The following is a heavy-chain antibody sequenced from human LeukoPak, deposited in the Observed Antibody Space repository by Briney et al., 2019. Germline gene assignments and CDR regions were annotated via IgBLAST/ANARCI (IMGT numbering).Heavy chain of an antibody. D-gene: IGHD3-22*01. J-gene: IGHJ4*02. CDR2: IKQDGSEK. CDR3: ARDDYYDSSGYYYGHYFDY. CDR1: GFTFSSYW. V-gene: IGHV3-7*01. Sequence: GGSLRLSCAASGFTFSSYWMSWVRQAPGKGLEWVANIKQDGSEKYYVDSVKGRFTISRDNAKNSLYLQMNSLRAEDTAVYYCARDDYYDSSGYYYGHYFDYWAQGTLVTVSS.